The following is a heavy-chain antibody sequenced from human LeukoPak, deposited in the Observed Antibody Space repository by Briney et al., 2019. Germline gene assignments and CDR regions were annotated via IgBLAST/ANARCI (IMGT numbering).Heavy chain of an antibody. CDR1: GYTFTTYG. V-gene: IGHV1-18*01. D-gene: IGHD3-10*01. CDR3: ARTYYYGSGSYSQKNWFDP. J-gene: IGHJ5*02. CDR2: ISPYNVDT. Sequence: GASVKVSCKASGYTFTTYGITWVRQAPGQGLEWMGGISPYNVDTNNIQKFQGRVTMTRDTSISTAYMELSRLRSDDTAVYYCARTYYYGSGSYSQKNWFDPWGQGTLVTVSS.